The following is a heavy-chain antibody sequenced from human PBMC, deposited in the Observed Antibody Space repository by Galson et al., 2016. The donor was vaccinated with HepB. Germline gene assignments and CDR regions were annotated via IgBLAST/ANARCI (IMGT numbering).Heavy chain of an antibody. J-gene: IGHJ4*02. CDR3: AKGAGGYYDY. V-gene: IGHV1-3*01. D-gene: IGHD4/OR15-4a*01. CDR1: GYTFDSYF. Sequence: SVKVSCKASGYTFDSYFLHWLRQAPGQRPEWMGWITSGSGDTIYSQNFQGRLSITRDTSATTAYMELSGLRSEDTAIYFCAKGAGGYYDYRGQGTLVTVSS. CDR2: ITSGSGDT.